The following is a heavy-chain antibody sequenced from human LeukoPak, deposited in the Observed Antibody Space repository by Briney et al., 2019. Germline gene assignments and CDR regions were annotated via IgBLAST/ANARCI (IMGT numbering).Heavy chain of an antibody. CDR1: GFTFSSYS. Sequence: PGGSLRLSCAASGFTFSSYSMNWVRQAPGKGLEWVSYISSSSSTIYYADSVKGRFTISRDNAKNSLYLQMNGLRDEDTAVYYCARDWGPLYYYYGMDVWGQGTTVTVSS. J-gene: IGHJ6*02. CDR3: ARDWGPLYYYYGMDV. V-gene: IGHV3-48*02. CDR2: ISSSSSTI. D-gene: IGHD3-16*01.